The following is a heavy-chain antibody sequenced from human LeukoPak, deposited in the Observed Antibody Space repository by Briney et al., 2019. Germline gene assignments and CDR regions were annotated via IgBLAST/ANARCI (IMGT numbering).Heavy chain of an antibody. J-gene: IGHJ5*02. CDR3: ARLYGDYLNWFDP. CDR2: ISSSSSYT. D-gene: IGHD4-17*01. Sequence: GGSLRLSCAASGFTFSDYYMSWIRQAPGKGLEWVSYISSSSSYTNYADSVKGRFTISRDNAKNSLYLQMNGLRAEDTAVYYCARLYGDYLNWFDPWGQGTLVTVSS. V-gene: IGHV3-11*06. CDR1: GFTFSDYY.